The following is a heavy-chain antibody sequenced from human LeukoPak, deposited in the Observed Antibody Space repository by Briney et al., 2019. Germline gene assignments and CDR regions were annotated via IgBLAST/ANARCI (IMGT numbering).Heavy chain of an antibody. CDR3: ARATMVRGVFFFDY. D-gene: IGHD3-10*01. V-gene: IGHV3-66*01. CDR2: IYSGGNT. J-gene: IGHJ4*02. CDR1: GITVSGNY. Sequence: PGGSLRLSCAASGITVSGNYMTWVRQAPGKGLEWVSVIYSGGNTYYADSAKGRLTISRDNSKNTLFLQMNSLRAENTAVYYCARATMVRGVFFFDYWGQGTLVTVSS.